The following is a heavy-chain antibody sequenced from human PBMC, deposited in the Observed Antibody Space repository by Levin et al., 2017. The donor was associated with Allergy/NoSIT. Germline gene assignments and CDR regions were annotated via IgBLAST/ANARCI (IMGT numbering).Heavy chain of an antibody. CDR3: ARVQKEGIAARPAYYYGMDV. Sequence: PGGSLRLSCAASGFTFSSYGMHWVRQAPGKGLEWVAVIWYDGSNKYYADSVKGRFTISRDNSKNTLYLQMNSLRAEDTAVYYCARVQKEGIAARPAYYYGMDVWGQGTTVTVSS. CDR1: GFTFSSYG. CDR2: IWYDGSNK. J-gene: IGHJ6*02. D-gene: IGHD6-6*01. V-gene: IGHV3-33*01.